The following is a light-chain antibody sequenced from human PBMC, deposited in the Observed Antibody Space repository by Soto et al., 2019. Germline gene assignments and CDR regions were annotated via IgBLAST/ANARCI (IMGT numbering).Light chain of an antibody. V-gene: IGKV3-20*01. CDR2: GAS. Sequence: EIVLTQSPGTLSLSPGERATLSCRASQSVSSSYLAWYQQKPGQAPRLLIYGASTRATGIPDRFSGGGSGTDFTLTISRLEPEDFAVYYCQQYGSSPLLFGGGTKVEIK. J-gene: IGKJ4*01. CDR3: QQYGSSPLL. CDR1: QSVSSSY.